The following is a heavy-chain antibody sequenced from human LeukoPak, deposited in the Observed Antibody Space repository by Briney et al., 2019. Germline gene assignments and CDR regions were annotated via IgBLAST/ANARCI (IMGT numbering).Heavy chain of an antibody. CDR3: ARGKGGYLYYFDY. J-gene: IGHJ4*02. D-gene: IGHD5-12*01. V-gene: IGHV4-34*01. Sequence: SETLSLTCAVYGGSFSGYYWSWIRQPPGKGLEWIGEINHSGSTNYNPSLKGRVTISVDTSKNQFSLKLSSVTAADTAVYYCARGKGGYLYYFDYWGQGTLVTVSS. CDR2: INHSGST. CDR1: GGSFSGYY.